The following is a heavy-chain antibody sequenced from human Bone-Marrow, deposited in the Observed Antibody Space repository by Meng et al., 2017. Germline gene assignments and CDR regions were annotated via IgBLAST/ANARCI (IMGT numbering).Heavy chain of an antibody. Sequence: GSLRLSCTVSGGSISSYYWSWIRQPPGKGLEWIGYIYYSGSTNYNPSLKNRVTISLDTSKNQVSLKLSSVTAADTAVYYCAKVGATPSYWYFDLWGRGTLVTVSS. J-gene: IGHJ2*01. V-gene: IGHV4-59*01. CDR1: GGSISSYY. CDR2: IYYSGST. D-gene: IGHD1-26*01. CDR3: AKVGATPSYWYFDL.